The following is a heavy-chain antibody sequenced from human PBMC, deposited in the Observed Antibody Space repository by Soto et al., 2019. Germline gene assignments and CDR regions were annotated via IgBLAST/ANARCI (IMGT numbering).Heavy chain of an antibody. CDR1: GGSISNGGYH. Sequence: QVQLQESGPGLVKPSETLTLTCTVSGGSISNGGYHWTWIRLSPGKGLEWIGYVDHTGHADYNPSLTGRLSISVDTSMNHSSLTLTSLSEPHMASCYCTRERGLGASIFRGARWFAPWGQGIMVTVSS. J-gene: IGHJ5*02. V-gene: IGHV4-31*03. D-gene: IGHD3-10*01. CDR3: TRERGLGASIFRGARWFAP. CDR2: VDHTGHA.